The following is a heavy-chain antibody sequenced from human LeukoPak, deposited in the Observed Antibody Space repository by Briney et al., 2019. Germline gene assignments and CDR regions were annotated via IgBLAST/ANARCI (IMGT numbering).Heavy chain of an antibody. D-gene: IGHD3-22*01. CDR3: ARVGLVGYYDSSGYYDY. J-gene: IGHJ4*02. V-gene: IGHV4-31*03. CDR1: GGSISSGGYY. Sequence: SETLSLTCTVSGGSISSGGYYWSWIRQHPGKGLEWIGYIYYSGSTYYNPSLKSRVTISVDTSKNQFSLKLSSVTAADTAVYYCARVGLVGYYDSSGYYDYWGQGTLVTVSS. CDR2: IYYSGST.